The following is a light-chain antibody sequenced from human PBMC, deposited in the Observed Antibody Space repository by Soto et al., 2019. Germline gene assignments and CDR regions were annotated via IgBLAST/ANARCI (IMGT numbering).Light chain of an antibody. V-gene: IGLV2-14*01. Sequence: QSALTQPASVSGSPGQSITISCTGTSSDVCGYNYVSWYQQHPGKAPKLMIYDDSNRPSGVSNRFSGSKSGNTASLTISGLQAEDEADYYCSSYTSSSTYVVFGGGTKLTVL. CDR2: DDS. CDR3: SSYTSSSTYVV. J-gene: IGLJ2*01. CDR1: SSDVCGYNY.